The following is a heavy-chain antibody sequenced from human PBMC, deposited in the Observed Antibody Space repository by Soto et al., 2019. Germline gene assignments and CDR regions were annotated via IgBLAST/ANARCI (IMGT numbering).Heavy chain of an antibody. CDR1: GGSISSYY. CDR3: ARVDTITMVRGVIPSYFDY. V-gene: IGHV4-59*01. CDR2: IYYSGST. Sequence: SETLSLTCTVSGGSISSYYWSWIRQPPGKGLEWIGYIYYSGSTNYNPSLKSRVTISVDTSKNQFSLKLSSVTAADTAVYYCARVDTITMVRGVIPSYFDYWGQGTLVTVSS. D-gene: IGHD3-10*01. J-gene: IGHJ4*02.